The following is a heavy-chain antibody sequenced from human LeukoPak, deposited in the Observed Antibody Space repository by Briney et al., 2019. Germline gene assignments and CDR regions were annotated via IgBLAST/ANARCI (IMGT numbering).Heavy chain of an antibody. J-gene: IGHJ4*02. CDR3: ARSKGTN. CDR1: GVTFSDYD. Sequence: GGSLRLSCVGSGVTFSDYDMNWVRQAPGKGLEWVSYISSSRSTFYYADSVKGRFTISRDNAENSLYLQMNSLRAEDTAVYYCARSKGTNWGQGTLVTVSS. D-gene: IGHD3-10*01. V-gene: IGHV3-48*01. CDR2: ISSSRSTF.